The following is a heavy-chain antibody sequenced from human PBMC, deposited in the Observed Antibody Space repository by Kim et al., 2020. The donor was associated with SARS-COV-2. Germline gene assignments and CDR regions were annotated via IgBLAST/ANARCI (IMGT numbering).Heavy chain of an antibody. D-gene: IGHD3-10*01. J-gene: IGHJ4*02. CDR3: AREGQSITMVRGALDY. V-gene: IGHV4-34*01. CDR1: GGSFSGYY. Sequence: SETLSLTCAVYGGSFSGYYWSWIRQPPGKGLEWIGEIYHSGSTNYNPSLKSRVTISVDTSKNQFSLKLSSVTAADTAVYYCAREGQSITMVRGALDYWGQGTLVTVSS. CDR2: IYHSGST.